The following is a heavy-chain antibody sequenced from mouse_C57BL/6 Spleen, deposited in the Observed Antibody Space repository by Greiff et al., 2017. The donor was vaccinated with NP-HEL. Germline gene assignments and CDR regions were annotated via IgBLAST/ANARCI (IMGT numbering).Heavy chain of an antibody. D-gene: IGHD2-1*01. CDR1: GYTFTSYW. CDR2: IDPSDSET. V-gene: IGHV1-52*01. CDR3: ARNYYGNFLWFAY. J-gene: IGHJ3*01. Sequence: QVQLQQPGAELVRPGSSVKLSCKASGYTFTSYWMHWVKQRPIQGLEWIGNIDPSDSETHYNQKFKDKATLTVDKSSSTAYMQLSSLTSEDSAVYYCARNYYGNFLWFAYWGQGTLVTVSA.